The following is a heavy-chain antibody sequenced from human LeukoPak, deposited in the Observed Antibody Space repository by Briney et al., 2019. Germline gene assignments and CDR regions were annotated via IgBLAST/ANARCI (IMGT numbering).Heavy chain of an antibody. D-gene: IGHD3-22*01. CDR2: IDPSDSYT. CDR1: GYSINNYW. V-gene: IGHV5-10-1*01. CDR3: ARHYDSSGSTPHDY. J-gene: IGHJ4*02. Sequence: GESLKISCKGSGYSINNYWISWVRQMPGKGLEWMGRIDPSDSYTNYSPSFQGHVTISADKSISTAYLQWSSLKASDTAMYYCARHYDSSGSTPHDYWGQGTLVTVSS.